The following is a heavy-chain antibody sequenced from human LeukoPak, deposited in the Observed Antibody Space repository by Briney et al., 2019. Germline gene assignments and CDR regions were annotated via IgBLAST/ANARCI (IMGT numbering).Heavy chain of an antibody. J-gene: IGHJ1*01. Sequence: GGSLRLSCAASRFTFSSYAMSWVRQAPGKGLEWVSRISGGGSSTYYADSVKGRFTISRDNSKNTLYLQMNSLRAEDTAVYYCGKDYYDSSGYHPEYFQHWGQGTLVTVSS. CDR1: RFTFSSYA. V-gene: IGHV3-23*01. D-gene: IGHD3-22*01. CDR3: GKDYYDSSGYHPEYFQH. CDR2: ISGGGSST.